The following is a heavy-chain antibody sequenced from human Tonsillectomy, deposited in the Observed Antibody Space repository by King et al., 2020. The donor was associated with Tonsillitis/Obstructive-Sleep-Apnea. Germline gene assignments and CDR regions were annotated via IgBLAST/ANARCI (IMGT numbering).Heavy chain of an antibody. J-gene: IGHJ6*03. D-gene: IGHD2-15*01. Sequence: TLKESGPTLVKPTQTLTLTCTFSGFSLSTSGVGVGWIRQPPGKALEWLALIYWDDDKRYSPSLKSRLTITKDTSKNQVVLTMTNMDPVDTATYYCAHRRGVVAAPNYYYYYMDVWGKGTTVTVSS. V-gene: IGHV2-5*02. CDR2: IYWDDDK. CDR3: AHRRGVVAAPNYYYYYMDV. CDR1: GFSLSTSGVG.